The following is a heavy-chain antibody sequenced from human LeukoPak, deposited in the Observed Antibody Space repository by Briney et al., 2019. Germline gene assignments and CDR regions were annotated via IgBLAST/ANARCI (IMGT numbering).Heavy chain of an antibody. CDR1: GYAITSGGFS. J-gene: IGHJ3*02. CDR2: IYYSGST. CDR3: ARADVVVIDVLDAFDI. V-gene: IGHV4-30-2*05. Sequence: SQTLSLTCTVSGYAITSGGFSWNWIRQPPGKGLEWIGYIYYSGSTYYNPSLKSRVTISVDTSKNQFSLKLSSVTAADTAVYYCARADVVVIDVLDAFDIWGQGTMVTVSS. D-gene: IGHD2-21*01.